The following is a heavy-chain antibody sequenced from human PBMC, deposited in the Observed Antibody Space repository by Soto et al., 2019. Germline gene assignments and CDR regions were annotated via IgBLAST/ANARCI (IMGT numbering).Heavy chain of an antibody. CDR1: GGSISSGGYY. J-gene: IGHJ6*02. V-gene: IGHV4-31*03. D-gene: IGHD2-2*01. Sequence: QVQLQESGPGLVKPSQTLSLTCTVSGGSISSGGYYWSWIRQHPGKGLEWIGYIYYSGSTYYNPSPKRRVTISADTSKNQFSLKPTSVTAADTAVYYCASSSTSLGMDVWGQGTTVTVSS. CDR2: IYYSGST. CDR3: ASSSTSLGMDV.